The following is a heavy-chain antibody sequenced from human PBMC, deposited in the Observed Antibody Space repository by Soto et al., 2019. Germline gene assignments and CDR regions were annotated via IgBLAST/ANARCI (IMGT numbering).Heavy chain of an antibody. CDR2: ISSSSSYV. CDR3: ARDYSSGYYLVDY. V-gene: IGHV3-21*01. J-gene: IGHJ4*02. CDR1: GFTFSSYS. D-gene: IGHD3-22*01. Sequence: ESGGGLVKPGGSLRLSCAASGFTFSSYSMNWVRQAPGKGLEWVSSISSSSSYVYYADSVKGRFTISRDNAKNSLYLQMNSLRAEDTAVYYCARDYSSGYYLVDYWGQGTLVTVSS.